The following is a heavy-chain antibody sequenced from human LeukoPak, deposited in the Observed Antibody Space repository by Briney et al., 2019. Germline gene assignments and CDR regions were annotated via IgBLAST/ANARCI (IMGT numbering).Heavy chain of an antibody. CDR1: GFTFSSYS. D-gene: IGHD2-21*02. V-gene: IGHV3-21*01. CDR3: AREPVEVTALSDY. CDR2: ISSSSSYI. Sequence: GGSLRLSCAASGFTFSSYSMNLVRQAPGKGLEWVSSISSSSSYIYYADSVKGRFTISRDNAKNSLYLQMNSLRAEDTAVYYCAREPVEVTALSDYWGQGTLVTVSS. J-gene: IGHJ4*02.